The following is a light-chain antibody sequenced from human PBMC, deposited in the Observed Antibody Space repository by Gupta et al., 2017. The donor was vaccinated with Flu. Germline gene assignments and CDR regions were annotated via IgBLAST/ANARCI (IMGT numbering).Light chain of an antibody. J-gene: IGKJ4*01. CDR1: HSFLASSNDENH. CDR2: GAS. CDR3: QQRCTSPVT. Sequence: NGRASHSFLASSNDENHLAWYQQKPGQPPKMLIYGASTRGTGIPDRFSGSGSGTDFTLTISSLQAEDVAVYYCQQRCTSPVTFGGGTKVEIK. V-gene: IGKV4-1*01.